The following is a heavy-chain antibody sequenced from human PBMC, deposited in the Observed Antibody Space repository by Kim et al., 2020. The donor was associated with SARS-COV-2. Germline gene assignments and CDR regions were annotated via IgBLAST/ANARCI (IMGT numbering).Heavy chain of an antibody. CDR1: GYTFTSYG. CDR3: ARVEWYPFLLMVYAIHAYYYGMDV. D-gene: IGHD2-8*01. CDR2: ISAYNGNT. J-gene: IGHJ6*02. V-gene: IGHV1-18*01. Sequence: ASVKVSCKASGYTFTSYGISWVRQAPGQGLEWMGWISAYNGNTNYAQKLQGRVTMTTDTSTSTAYMELRSLRSDDTAVYYCARVEWYPFLLMVYAIHAYYYGMDVWGQGTTVTVSS.